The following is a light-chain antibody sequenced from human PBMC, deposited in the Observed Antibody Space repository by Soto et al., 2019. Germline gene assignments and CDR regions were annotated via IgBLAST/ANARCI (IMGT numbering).Light chain of an antibody. V-gene: IGKV1-27*01. CDR1: QDISNF. J-gene: IGKJ3*01. Sequence: DIQMTQSPSSLSASVGDRVTITCRASQDISNFLVWFQQKPGKVPNLLIYAASSLQSGVPSRFSGSGSGTDFTLTISMLQPEAVATYFCLKYNSAPFTFGPRTKVDIK. CDR3: LKYNSAPFT. CDR2: AAS.